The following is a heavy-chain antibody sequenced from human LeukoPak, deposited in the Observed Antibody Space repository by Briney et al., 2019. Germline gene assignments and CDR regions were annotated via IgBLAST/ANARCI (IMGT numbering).Heavy chain of an antibody. CDR2: IYPGDSDT. Sequence: HGESLKISCKGSGYSFTSYWIGWVRQMPGKGLEWMGIIYPGDSDTRYSPSFQGQDTISADKSISTAYLQWSSLKASDAAMYYCARHARYSSSWYRFDPWGQGTLVTVSS. V-gene: IGHV5-51*01. D-gene: IGHD6-13*01. CDR3: ARHARYSSSWYRFDP. CDR1: GYSFTSYW. J-gene: IGHJ5*02.